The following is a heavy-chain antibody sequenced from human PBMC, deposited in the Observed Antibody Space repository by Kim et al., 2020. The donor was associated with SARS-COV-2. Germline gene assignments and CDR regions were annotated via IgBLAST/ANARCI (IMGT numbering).Heavy chain of an antibody. Sequence: GGSLRLSCAASGFTFSSYAMSWVRQAPGKGLEWVSAISGSGGSTHYADSVKGRFTISRDNSKNTLYLQMNSLRAEDTAVYYCARGLYSSSWYGGGFDYWGQGTLVTVSS. CDR1: GFTFSSYA. V-gene: IGHV3-23*01. CDR3: ARGLYSSSWYGGGFDY. J-gene: IGHJ4*02. CDR2: ISGSGGST. D-gene: IGHD6-13*01.